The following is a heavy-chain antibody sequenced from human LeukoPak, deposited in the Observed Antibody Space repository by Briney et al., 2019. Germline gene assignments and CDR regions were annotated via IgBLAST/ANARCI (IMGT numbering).Heavy chain of an antibody. V-gene: IGHV3-72*01. D-gene: IGHD6-19*01. CDR1: GFTFSEYY. J-gene: IGHJ4*02. CDR2: IRNRANSHTT. Sequence: GGSLRLSCAASGFTFSEYYMDWVRQAPGKGLEWVGRIRNRANSHTTEYAASVKGRFTISRDDSKNSLYLQMNSLKTEDTAVYYCARRYSSGWDYWGQGTLVTVSS. CDR3: ARRYSSGWDY.